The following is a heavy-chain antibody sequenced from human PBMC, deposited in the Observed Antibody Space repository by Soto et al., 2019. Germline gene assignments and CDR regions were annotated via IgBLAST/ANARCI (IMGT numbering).Heavy chain of an antibody. CDR1: GFTFSSYA. D-gene: IGHD2-2*01. CDR2: ISGSGGST. CDR3: AKVGFGVVPAAAFDY. J-gene: IGHJ4*02. Sequence: GGSLRLSCAASGFTFSSYAMSWVRQAPGKGLEWVSAISGSGGSTYYADTVKGRFTISRDNSKNTLYLQMNSLRAEDTAVYYCAKVGFGVVPAAAFDYWGQGTLVTVSS. V-gene: IGHV3-23*01.